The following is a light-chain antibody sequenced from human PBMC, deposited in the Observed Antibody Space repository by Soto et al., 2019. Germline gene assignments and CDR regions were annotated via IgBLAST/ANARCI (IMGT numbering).Light chain of an antibody. CDR3: SSYASSSTLLV. Sequence: QSALTQPASVSGSPGQSITISCTGTSSDVGGYNYVSWYQQHPGKAPKLMIHEVSNRPSGVSNRFSGSKSGNTASLTISGLQAEDEGDYYCSSYASSSTLLVFGTGTKVTVL. CDR1: SSDVGGYNY. CDR2: EVS. V-gene: IGLV2-14*01. J-gene: IGLJ1*01.